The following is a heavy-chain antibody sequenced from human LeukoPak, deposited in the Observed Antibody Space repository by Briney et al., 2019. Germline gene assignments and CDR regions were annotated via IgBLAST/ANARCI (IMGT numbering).Heavy chain of an antibody. CDR1: GFPFSSYA. J-gene: IGHJ4*02. CDR3: AKPYCSGGTCYSVWDYYLDY. D-gene: IGHD2-15*01. V-gene: IGHV3-23*01. Sequence: PGGSLRLSCAASGFPFSSYAMSWVRQAPGKGLEWVSAISGSGGSTYYADSVKGRFTISRDNPKNTLYLQMNSLRAEDTAIYYCAKPYCSGGTCYSVWDYYLDYWGQGTLATVSS. CDR2: ISGSGGST.